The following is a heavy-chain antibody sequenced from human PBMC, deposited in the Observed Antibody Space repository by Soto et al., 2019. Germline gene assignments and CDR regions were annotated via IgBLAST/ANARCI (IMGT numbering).Heavy chain of an antibody. Sequence: SVKVSCKASEGTFSSYAISWVRQAPGQGLEWMGGIIPIFGTANYAQKFQGRVTITADKSTSTAYMELSSLRSEDTAVYYCARTRYSSGWYVGAGFDYWGQGTLVTVSS. CDR1: EGTFSSYA. CDR3: ARTRYSSGWYVGAGFDY. D-gene: IGHD6-19*01. V-gene: IGHV1-69*06. CDR2: IIPIFGTA. J-gene: IGHJ4*02.